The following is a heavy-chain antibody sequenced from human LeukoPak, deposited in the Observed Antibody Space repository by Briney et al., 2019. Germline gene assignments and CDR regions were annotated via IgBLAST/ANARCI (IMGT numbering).Heavy chain of an antibody. CDR3: ARDGGYCSSTSCYALSDY. V-gene: IGHV3-21*01. D-gene: IGHD2-2*03. CDR2: ISSSSSYI. Sequence: PGGSLRLSCAASGFTFSSYSMNWVRQAPGKGLEWVSSISSSSSYIYYADSVEGRFTISRDNAKNSLYLQMNSLRAEDTAVYYCARDGGYCSSTSCYALSDYWGQGTLVTVSS. J-gene: IGHJ4*02. CDR1: GFTFSSYS.